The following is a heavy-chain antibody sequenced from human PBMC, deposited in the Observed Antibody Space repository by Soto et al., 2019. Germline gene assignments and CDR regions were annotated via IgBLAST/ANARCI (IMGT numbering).Heavy chain of an antibody. J-gene: IGHJ6*03. D-gene: IGHD2-15*01. V-gene: IGHV3-9*01. CDR1: GFTFDDYA. CDR2: ISWNSGSI. CDR3: AKVGGIGAQVYYYYMDV. Sequence: GGSLRLSCAASGFTFDDYAMHWVRQAPGKGLEWVSGISWNSGSIGYADSVKGRFTISRDNAKNSLYLQMNSLRAEDTALYYCAKVGGIGAQVYYYYMDVWGKGTTVTVSS.